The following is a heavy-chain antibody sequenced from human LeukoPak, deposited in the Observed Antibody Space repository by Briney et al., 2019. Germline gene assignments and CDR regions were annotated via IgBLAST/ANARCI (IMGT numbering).Heavy chain of an antibody. V-gene: IGHV4-59*01. J-gene: IGHJ6*03. D-gene: IGHD6-19*01. CDR1: GGSFSGYY. CDR3: ARAGHSSGYYYYMDV. CDR2: IYYSGST. Sequence: PSETLSLTCAVYGGSFSGYYWSWIRQPPGKGLEWIGYIYYSGSTNYNPSLKSRVTISVDTSKNQFSLKLSSVTAADTAVYYCARAGHSSGYYYYMDVWGKGTTVTVSS.